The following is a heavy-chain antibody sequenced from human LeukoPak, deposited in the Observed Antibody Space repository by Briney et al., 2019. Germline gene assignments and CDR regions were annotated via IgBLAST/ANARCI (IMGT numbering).Heavy chain of an antibody. D-gene: IGHD2-2*01. CDR1: GYTFTSYY. CDR3: ARDSDCSSTSCYYPPDY. CDR2: INPSGGST. J-gene: IGHJ4*02. Sequence: ASVKVSCKASGYTFTSYYMHWVRQAPGQGLEWMGIINPSGGSTSYAQKFQGRVTMTTDTSTSTAYMELRSLRSDDTAVYYCARDSDCSSTSCYYPPDYWGQGTLVTVSS. V-gene: IGHV1-46*01.